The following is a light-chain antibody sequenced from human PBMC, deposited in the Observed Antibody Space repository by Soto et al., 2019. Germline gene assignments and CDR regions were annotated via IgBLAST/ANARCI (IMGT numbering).Light chain of an antibody. V-gene: IGLV2-14*01. CDR2: EVS. J-gene: IGLJ2*01. Sequence: QSVLTQPASVSGSPGQSITISCTGTSSDVGNYDYVSWYQQDPGKVPKLIIYEVSNRPSGVSDRFSGSKFGNTASLTISGLQAEDEADYYCSSYTTSSTVVFGGGTKLTVL. CDR3: SSYTTSSTVV. CDR1: SSDVGNYDY.